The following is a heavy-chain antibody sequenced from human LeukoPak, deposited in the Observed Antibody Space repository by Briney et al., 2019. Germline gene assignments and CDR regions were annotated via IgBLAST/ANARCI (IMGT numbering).Heavy chain of an antibody. CDR2: FFQSEKS. D-gene: IGHD3-10*02. CDR1: GHSTTRGYY. J-gene: IGHJ4*02. V-gene: IGHV4-38-2*01. CDR3: ARVLPVPYLLDS. Sequence: TSETLSLTCDISGHSTTRGYYWAWFRQSPEKGPEWIATFFQSEKSFYNASLESRVIMSLDTSKSQFSLNLTSVTAADTAVYYCARVLPVPYLLDSWGQGTHVTVSS.